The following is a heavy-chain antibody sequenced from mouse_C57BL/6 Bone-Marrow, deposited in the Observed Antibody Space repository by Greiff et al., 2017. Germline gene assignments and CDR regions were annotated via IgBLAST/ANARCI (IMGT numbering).Heavy chain of an antibody. D-gene: IGHD1-1*01. J-gene: IGHJ2*01. CDR1: GYTFTSYW. Sequence: VQLQQPGAELVRPGTSVKLSCKASGYTFTSYWMHWVKQRPGQGLEWIGVIDPSDSYTNYNQKFKGKATLTVDTSSSTAYMQLSSLTSEDSAVYYCARVYYGSNFDYWGQGTTLTVSS. CDR2: IDPSDSYT. CDR3: ARVYYGSNFDY. V-gene: IGHV1-59*01.